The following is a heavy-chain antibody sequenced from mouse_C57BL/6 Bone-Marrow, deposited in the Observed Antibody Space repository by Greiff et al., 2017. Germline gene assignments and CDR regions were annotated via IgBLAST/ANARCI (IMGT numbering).Heavy chain of an antibody. D-gene: IGHD2-4*01. CDR1: GFNIQDYY. CDR3: ARSRLRPLYYYAMDY. CDR2: IDPEDGET. V-gene: IGHV14-2*01. J-gene: IGHJ4*01. Sequence: VQLQQSGAELVKPGASVKLSCTASGFNIQDYYMHWVKQRTEQGLEWIGRIDPEDGETKYAPKFQGKATITADTSSNTAYLQLSSLTSEDTAVYYCARSRLRPLYYYAMDYWGQGTSVTVSS.